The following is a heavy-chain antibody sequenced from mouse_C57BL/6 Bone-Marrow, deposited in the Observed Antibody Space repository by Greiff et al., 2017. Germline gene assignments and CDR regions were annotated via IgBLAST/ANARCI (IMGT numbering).Heavy chain of an antibody. D-gene: IGHD1-1*01. Sequence: EVKLQESGPGLVKPSQSLSLTCSVTGYSITSGYYWNWIRQFPGNKLEWMGYISYDGSNNYNPSLKNRISITRDTSKNQFFLKLNSVTTEDTATYYCARENFITPYWGQGTTLTVSS. J-gene: IGHJ2*01. V-gene: IGHV3-6*01. CDR3: ARENFITPY. CDR1: GYSITSGYY. CDR2: ISYDGSN.